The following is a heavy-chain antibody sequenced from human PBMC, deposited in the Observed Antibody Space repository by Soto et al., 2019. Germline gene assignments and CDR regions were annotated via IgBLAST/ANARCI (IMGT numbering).Heavy chain of an antibody. CDR2: IHPSGGGS. CDR1: GYPFNTYY. CDR3: ARVCHIAVQRDRFSS. V-gene: IGHV1-46*02. D-gene: IGHD2-21*01. Sequence: GASVKVSCKSSGYPFNTYYLHWVRQAPGQGLEWMGMIHPSGGGSTYAQKFLGRVTMTMDSSTSTVFMELTSLRSADTAVYYCARVCHIAVQRDRFSSWGRGTLVTVSS. J-gene: IGHJ5*02.